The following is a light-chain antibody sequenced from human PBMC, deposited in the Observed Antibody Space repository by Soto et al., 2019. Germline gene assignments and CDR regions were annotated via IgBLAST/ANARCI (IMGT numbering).Light chain of an antibody. CDR1: QSVRSRY. CDR3: QQYGSSVT. CDR2: DAS. V-gene: IGKV3-20*01. Sequence: DIVLTQSPGTLSLSPGERATLSCRASQSVRSRYLAWYQQKAGQAPRLLIYDASRRATGIPDRFSGGGSGPDFTLTISRLEPEDFAVYYCQQYGSSVTFGGGTKVEIK. J-gene: IGKJ4*01.